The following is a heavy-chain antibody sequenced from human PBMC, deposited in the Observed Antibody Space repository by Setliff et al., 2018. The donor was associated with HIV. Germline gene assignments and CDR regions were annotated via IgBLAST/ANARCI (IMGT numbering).Heavy chain of an antibody. CDR3: ARCYYNFWSGYPLDYMDV. Sequence: PSETLSLTCTVSGDSITRGSYYWSWIRQPAGKGLEWIGHIYTSGKTHYSPSLKSRITISADTSKNQFSLKLSSVTAADTAVYYCARCYYNFWSGYPLDYMDVWGKGTTVTVSS. D-gene: IGHD3-3*01. V-gene: IGHV4-61*09. CDR1: GDSITRGSYY. CDR2: IYTSGKT. J-gene: IGHJ6*03.